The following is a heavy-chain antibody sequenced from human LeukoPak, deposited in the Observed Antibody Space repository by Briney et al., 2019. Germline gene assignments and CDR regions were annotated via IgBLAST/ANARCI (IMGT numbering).Heavy chain of an antibody. Sequence: GGSLRLSCAASGFTFSSYWMSWVRQAPGKGLEWVANIKQDGSEKYYVDSVKGRFTISRDNAKNSLYLQMNSLRAGDTAVYYCASYDYGDYVSNYFDYWGQGTLVTVSS. D-gene: IGHD4-17*01. J-gene: IGHJ4*02. CDR1: GFTFSSYW. CDR3: ASYDYGDYVSNYFDY. CDR2: IKQDGSEK. V-gene: IGHV3-7*01.